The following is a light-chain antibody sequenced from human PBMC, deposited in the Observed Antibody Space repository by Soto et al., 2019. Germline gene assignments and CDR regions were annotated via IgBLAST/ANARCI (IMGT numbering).Light chain of an antibody. Sequence: EIQMTQSPSSVSASVGERVTVTGRASQGISNSLAWYQQKPGKAPKLLIYAASSLQSGVPSRFSGSGSGTDFTLTINSLQTEDFATYYCQQANSFPITFGQGTRVEIK. V-gene: IGKV1D-12*01. CDR3: QQANSFPIT. CDR1: QGISNS. J-gene: IGKJ5*01. CDR2: AAS.